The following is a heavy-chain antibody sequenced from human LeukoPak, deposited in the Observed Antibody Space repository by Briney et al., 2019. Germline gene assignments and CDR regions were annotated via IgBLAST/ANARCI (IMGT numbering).Heavy chain of an antibody. CDR1: GGTFSSYA. CDR3: ARDLGTIFGVVNRYYFDY. V-gene: IGHV1-69*01. CDR2: IIPIFGTA. J-gene: IGHJ4*02. D-gene: IGHD3-3*01. Sequence: GSSVKVSCKASGGTFSSYAISWVRQAPGQGLEWMGGIIPIFGTANYARKFQGRVTITADESTSTAYMELSSLRSEDTAVYYCARDLGTIFGVVNRYYFDYWGQGTLVTVSS.